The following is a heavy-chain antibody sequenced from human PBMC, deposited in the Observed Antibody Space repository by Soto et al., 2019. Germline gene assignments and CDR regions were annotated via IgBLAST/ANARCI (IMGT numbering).Heavy chain of an antibody. V-gene: IGHV4-34*01. CDR2: INHSGST. J-gene: IGHJ6*02. D-gene: IGHD3-3*01. Sequence: SETLSLTCAVYGGSFSGYYWSWIRQPPGKGLEWIGEINHSGSTNYNPSLKSRVTISVDTSKNQFSLKPSSVTAADTAVYYCAGYYDFWSGLYYGMDVWGQGTTVTVSS. CDR1: GGSFSGYY. CDR3: AGYYDFWSGLYYGMDV.